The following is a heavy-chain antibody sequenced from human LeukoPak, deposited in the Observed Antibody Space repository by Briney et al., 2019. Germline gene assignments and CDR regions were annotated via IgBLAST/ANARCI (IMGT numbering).Heavy chain of an antibody. CDR1: GGSFSGYY. J-gene: IGHJ5*02. CDR3: ARVGYCSGGSCYSGHWFDP. V-gene: IGHV4-34*01. CDR2: INHSGST. Sequence: TSETLSLTCAVYGGSFSGYYWNWIRQPPGKGLEWIGEINHSGSTNYNPSLKSRVTISVDTSKNQFSLKLSSVTAADTAVYYCARVGYCSGGSCYSGHWFDPWGQGTLVTVSS. D-gene: IGHD2-15*01.